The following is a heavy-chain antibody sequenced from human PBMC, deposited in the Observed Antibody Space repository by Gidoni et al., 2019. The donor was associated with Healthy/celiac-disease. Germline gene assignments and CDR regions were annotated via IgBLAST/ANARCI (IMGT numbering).Heavy chain of an antibody. D-gene: IGHD3-22*01. CDR3: AKYDSSGYYDY. J-gene: IGHJ4*02. CDR1: GSTLTGHY. V-gene: IGHV1-2*02. CDR2: INPNSGGT. Sequence: QVQLVQSGAEVKKPGASVKVSCKASGSTLTGHYMHWVRQAPGQGLEWMGWINPNSGGTNYAKKFQGRVTMTRDTSISTAYMELSRLRSDDTAVYYCAKYDSSGYYDYWGQGTLVTVSS.